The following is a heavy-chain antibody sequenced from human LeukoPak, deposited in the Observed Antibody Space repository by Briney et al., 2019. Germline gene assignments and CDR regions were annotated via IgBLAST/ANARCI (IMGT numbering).Heavy chain of an antibody. CDR3: AKEDGGWYEGVYYFDY. J-gene: IGHJ4*02. CDR1: GFTFSSYG. Sequence: GGSLRLSCAASGFTFSSYGMHWVRQAPGKGLEWVAVISYDGSNKYYADSVKGRFTISRDNSKNTLYLQMNSLRAEDTAVYYCAKEDGGWYEGVYYFDYWGQGTLVTVSS. CDR2: ISYDGSNK. V-gene: IGHV3-30*18. D-gene: IGHD6-19*01.